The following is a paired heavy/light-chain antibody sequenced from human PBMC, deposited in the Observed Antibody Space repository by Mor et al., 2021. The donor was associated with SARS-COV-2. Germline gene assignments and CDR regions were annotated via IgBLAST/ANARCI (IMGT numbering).Light chain of an antibody. V-gene: IGLV3-19*01. CDR2: GEN. CDR1: ILRNFR. J-gene: IGLJ2*01. CDR3: NSRDSSGDHVV. Sequence: SSELTQDPSVSVALGQTVRITCQGEILRNFRASWNQQKPGQAPVLVMYGENNRPSGIPDRFSGSNSGNTASLTITGAQAEDEADYYCNSRDSSGDHVVFGGGTKLTVL.
Heavy chain of an antibody. J-gene: IGHJ6*02. CDR1: GFAVSSNH. CDR3: ARDVEERYCSGGNCFYYYGMDV. D-gene: IGHD2-15*01. Sequence: EVHLVESGGGLVQPGGSLRLSCAASGFAVSSNHMIWVRQAPGKGLEWVSLIYGGSVTSYADSVKGRFITSRDNSKNTLYLQMNSLRVEDTAVYYCARDVEERYCSGGNCFYYYGMDVWGQGTTVTVSS. V-gene: IGHV3-66*01. CDR2: IYGGSVT.